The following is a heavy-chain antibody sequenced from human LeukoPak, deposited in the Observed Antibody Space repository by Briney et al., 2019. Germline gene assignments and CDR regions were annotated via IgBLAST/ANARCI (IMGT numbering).Heavy chain of an antibody. CDR2: IYTSGST. J-gene: IGHJ4*02. D-gene: IGHD6-6*01. V-gene: IGHV4-4*09. CDR3: ARHRSIAAPFDS. CDR1: GGSISSYY. Sequence: SETLSLTCTVSGGSISSYYWSWIRQPPGKGLEWVGYIYTSGSTNYNPSLKSRVTISADTSKNQFSLKLSSVTAADTAVYYCARHRSIAAPFDSWGQGTLVTVSS.